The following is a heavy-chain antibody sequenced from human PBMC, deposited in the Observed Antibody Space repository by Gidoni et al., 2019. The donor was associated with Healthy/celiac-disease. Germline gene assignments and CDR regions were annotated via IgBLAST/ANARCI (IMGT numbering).Heavy chain of an antibody. J-gene: IGHJ6*02. CDR3: ARASPYCSSTSCYWGYYYYGMDV. Sequence: QVQLVQSGAEVKKPGSSVKVSCKASGGTFSSYAITWVRQAPGQGLEWMGGIIPIFGTANYAQKCQGRVTITADESTSTAYMELSSLRSEDTAVYYCARASPYCSSTSCYWGYYYYGMDVWGQGTTVTVSS. CDR1: GGTFSSYA. D-gene: IGHD2-2*01. V-gene: IGHV1-69*01. CDR2: IIPIFGTA.